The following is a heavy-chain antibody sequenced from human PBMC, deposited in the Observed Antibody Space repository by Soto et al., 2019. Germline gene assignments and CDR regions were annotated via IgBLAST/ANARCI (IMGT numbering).Heavy chain of an antibody. J-gene: IGHJ4*02. CDR1: GFTLTSAD. D-gene: IGHD3-3*01. CDR3: AADWSNRPFDF. CDR2: IVGGSGST. Sequence: QMPLVQSGPEVKKTGTSVKIACKASGFTLTSADVQWVRQTRGQRLEWIGWIVGGSGSTNYAQQFQGRLAITRDMSTSTVYMELSSLRSEDTAVYYCAADWSNRPFDFWGQGTLVTVSS. V-gene: IGHV1-58*01.